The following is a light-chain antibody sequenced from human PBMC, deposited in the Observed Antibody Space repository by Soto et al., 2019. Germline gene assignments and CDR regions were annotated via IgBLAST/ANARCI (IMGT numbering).Light chain of an antibody. J-gene: IGLJ1*01. CDR2: DVS. CDR1: SSDVGGYNY. Sequence: QSALTQPRSVSGSPGQSVTISCTGNSSDVGGYNYVSWYQQHPGKAPKLMIYDVSKRPSGVPDRFSGSKSGNTASLTISGLLAEDEADYYCCSYAGNYTHVFGTGTKLTVL. CDR3: CSYAGNYTHV. V-gene: IGLV2-11*01.